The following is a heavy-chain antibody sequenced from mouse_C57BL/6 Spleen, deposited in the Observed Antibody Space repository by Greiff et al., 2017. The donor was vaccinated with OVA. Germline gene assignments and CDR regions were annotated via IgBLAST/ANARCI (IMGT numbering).Heavy chain of an antibody. D-gene: IGHD2-3*01. Sequence: EVHLVESEGGLVQPGSSLKLSCTASGFTFSDYYMAWVRQVPEKGLEWVANINYDGSSTYYLDSLKSRFIISRDNAKNILYLQMSSLKSEDTATYYCARERDGYYDYWGQGTTLTVSS. CDR3: ARERDGYYDY. V-gene: IGHV5-16*01. CDR1: GFTFSDYY. J-gene: IGHJ2*01. CDR2: INYDGSST.